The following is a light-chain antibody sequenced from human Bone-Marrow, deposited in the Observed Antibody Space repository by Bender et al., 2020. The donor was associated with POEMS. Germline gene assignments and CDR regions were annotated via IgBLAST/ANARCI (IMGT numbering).Light chain of an antibody. Sequence: SYELTQPSSVSVSPGQTATIACSGDILAKKYARWYQQKSGQAPVLLIYEGSERPSGIPERFSGPTSGTMATLTINGAQVEDEADYYCYSTDSSGNHRVFGGGTKVTVL. CDR1: ILAKKY. J-gene: IGLJ2*01. V-gene: IGLV3-10*01. CDR2: EGS. CDR3: YSTDSSGNHRV.